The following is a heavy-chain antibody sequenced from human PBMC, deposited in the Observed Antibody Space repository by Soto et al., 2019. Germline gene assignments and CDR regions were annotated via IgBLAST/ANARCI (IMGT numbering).Heavy chain of an antibody. D-gene: IGHD6-19*01. Sequence: PGESLKISCKGSGYSFTNYWIAWVRQMPGKGLEWMGIIYPGDSDTRYSPSFQGQVTISADKSFSIAYLQWSSLKASDTAMYYCARSRRGAYSSGWYSPSGYYNYGIDVWGQGTKVTVSS. CDR3: ARSRRGAYSSGWYSPSGYYNYGIDV. CDR2: IYPGDSDT. V-gene: IGHV5-51*01. J-gene: IGHJ6*02. CDR1: GYSFTNYW.